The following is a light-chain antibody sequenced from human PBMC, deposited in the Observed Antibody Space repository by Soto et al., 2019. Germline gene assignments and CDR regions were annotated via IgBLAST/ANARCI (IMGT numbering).Light chain of an antibody. CDR1: QSVGRC. CDR3: QQYNSFST. CDR2: SAS. J-gene: IGKJ2*01. Sequence: DIQMTQSPSTLSASVGDRVNITCRASQSVGRCLAWYQQKPGKAPKLMVFSASRLDSGAPSRFSGSGSGTDFTLTISSLQPDDFATYYCQQYNSFSTFGQGTKLEIK. V-gene: IGKV1-5*03.